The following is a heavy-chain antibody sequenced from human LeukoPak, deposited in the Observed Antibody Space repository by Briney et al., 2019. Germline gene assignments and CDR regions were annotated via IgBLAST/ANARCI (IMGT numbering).Heavy chain of an antibody. CDR2: SRSKTNRYTT. V-gene: IGHV3-72*01. Sequence: GGSLRLSCAASGFTFDDYGMSWVRQAPGKGLEWVGRSRSKTNRYTTQYAASVKGRFTISRDDSKNSLYLQMNSLKTEDTAVYYCAKASAMIVVVSKHFDYWGQGTLVTVSS. CDR1: GFTFDDYG. D-gene: IGHD3-22*01. CDR3: AKASAMIVVVSKHFDY. J-gene: IGHJ4*02.